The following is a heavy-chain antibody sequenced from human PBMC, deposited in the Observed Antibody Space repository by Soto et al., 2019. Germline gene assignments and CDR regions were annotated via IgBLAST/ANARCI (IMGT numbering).Heavy chain of an antibody. CDR3: ARDRLRGYYYGMDV. V-gene: IGHV4-31*03. CDR1: GGSISSGGYY. Sequence: SETLSLTCTVSGGSISSGGYYWSWIRQHPGKGLEWIGYIYYSGSTYYNPSLKSRVTISVDTSKNQFSLKLSSVTAADTAVYYCARDRLRGYYYGMDVWGQGTTVTVSS. J-gene: IGHJ6*02. D-gene: IGHD4-17*01. CDR2: IYYSGST.